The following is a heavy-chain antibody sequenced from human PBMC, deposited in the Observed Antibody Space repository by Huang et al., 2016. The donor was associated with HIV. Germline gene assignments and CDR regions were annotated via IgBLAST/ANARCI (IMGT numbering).Heavy chain of an antibody. CDR1: GFSFTSNGVG. D-gene: IGHD6-19*01. CDR2: IYWDDNK. J-gene: IGHJ3*01. V-gene: IGHV2-5*02. CDR3: AHRIVDAVSGIDAFDV. Sequence: QITLKESGPTSVKPTQTLTLTCSFSGFSFTSNGVGVGWIRQTPGKALEWLALIYWDDNKVYSPSLKNRISISKDTDKNLVILKFLNVDAFDTATYYCAHRIVDAVSGIDAFDVWGPGRMVSVSS.